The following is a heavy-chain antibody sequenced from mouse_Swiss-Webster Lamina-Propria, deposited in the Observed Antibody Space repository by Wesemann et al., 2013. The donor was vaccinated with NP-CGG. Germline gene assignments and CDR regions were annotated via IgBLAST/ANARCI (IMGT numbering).Heavy chain of an antibody. CDR2: ISSGGSYT. J-gene: IGHJ4*01. D-gene: IGHD3-2*01. CDR3: ARQTARATYYAMDY. Sequence: LEWVATISSGGSYTYYPDSVKGRFTISRDNAKNTLYLQMSSLKSEDTAMYYCARQTARATYYAMDYWGQGTSVTVSS. V-gene: IGHV5-6*01.